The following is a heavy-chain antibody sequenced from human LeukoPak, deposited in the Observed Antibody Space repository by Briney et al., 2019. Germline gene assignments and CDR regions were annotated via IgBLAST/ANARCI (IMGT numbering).Heavy chain of an antibody. J-gene: IGHJ6*03. CDR3: ARVAIPLYYYYYMDV. CDR1: GFTFSSYG. D-gene: IGHD2-21*01. V-gene: IGHV3-33*01. CDR2: IWYDGSNK. Sequence: PGRSLRLSCAASGFTFSSYGMHWVRQAPGKGLEWVAVIWYDGSNKYYADSVKGRFTISRDNSKNTLYLQMNSLRAEDTAVYYCARVAIPLYYYYYMDVWGKGTTVTVSS.